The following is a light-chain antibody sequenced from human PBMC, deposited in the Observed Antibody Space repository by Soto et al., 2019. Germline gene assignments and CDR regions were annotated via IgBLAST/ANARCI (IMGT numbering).Light chain of an antibody. CDR2: GNN. CDR3: QSYDSRLSGSV. CDR1: SSNIGAGYA. V-gene: IGLV1-40*01. J-gene: IGLJ3*02. Sequence: QSVLTPPPSVSGAPGQRVTISCTGSSSNIGAGYAVYWYQQLPGTAPKLLIYGNNNRPSGVPDRFSGSKSGTSGSLAITGLQAEDEADYYCQSYDSRLSGSVFGGGTQLPVL.